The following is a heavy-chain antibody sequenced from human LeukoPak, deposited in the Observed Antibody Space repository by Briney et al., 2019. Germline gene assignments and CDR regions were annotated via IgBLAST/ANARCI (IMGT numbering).Heavy chain of an antibody. CDR3: ARHLPPVRFLEWLSPFGY. CDR1: SGSFSAYY. V-gene: IGHV4-34*01. CDR2: INHSGST. J-gene: IGHJ4*02. Sequence: SETLSLICAVYSGSFSAYYWSWIRQPPGKGLEWIGEINHSGSTNYNPSLKSRVTISVDTSKKQFSLKLISVTAADTAVYYCARHLPPVRFLEWLSPFGYWGQGSLVTVSS. D-gene: IGHD3-3*01.